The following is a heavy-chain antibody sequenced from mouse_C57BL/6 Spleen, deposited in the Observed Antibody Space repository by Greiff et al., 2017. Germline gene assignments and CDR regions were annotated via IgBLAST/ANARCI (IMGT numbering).Heavy chain of an antibody. D-gene: IGHD1-1*01. V-gene: IGHV14-4*01. J-gene: IGHJ2*01. Sequence: VQLQQSGAELVRPGASVKLSCTASGFNIKDDYMHWVKQRPEQGLEWIGWIDPENGDTEYASKFQGKATIPADTSSNTAYLQLSSLTSEDTAVYYCTTSHGSSYGYWGQGTTLTVSS. CDR3: TTSHGSSYGY. CDR1: GFNIKDDY. CDR2: IDPENGDT.